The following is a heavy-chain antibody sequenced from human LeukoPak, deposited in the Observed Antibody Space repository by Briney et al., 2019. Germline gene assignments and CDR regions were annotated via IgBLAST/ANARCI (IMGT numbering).Heavy chain of an antibody. V-gene: IGHV1-2*02. CDR3: ATPPQASSGWSDPFDY. J-gene: IGHJ4*02. CDR1: GYTFTFNY. D-gene: IGHD6-19*01. CDR2: MNPNSGGT. Sequence: ASVTLSFNSSGYTFTFNYMHWVRQPPAQGHERMGCMNPNSGGTNYAQKFQGRVTMTRDTSTSTAYMELSRLRSDDTAVYYCATPPQASSGWSDPFDYWGQGTLVTVSS.